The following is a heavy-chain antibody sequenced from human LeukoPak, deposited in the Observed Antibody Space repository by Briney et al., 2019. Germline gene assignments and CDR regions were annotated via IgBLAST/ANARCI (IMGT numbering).Heavy chain of an antibody. Sequence: GGSLRLSCAASGFTFSSYAMSWVRQAPGKGLEWVSVISGSSSTIYYADSVKGRFTISRDNAKNSLYLQMNSLRAEDTAVYYCARDPLTTVVTPVDYWGQGTLVTVSS. J-gene: IGHJ4*02. CDR3: ARDPLTTVVTPVDY. V-gene: IGHV3-48*01. CDR1: GFTFSSYA. CDR2: ISGSSSTI. D-gene: IGHD4-23*01.